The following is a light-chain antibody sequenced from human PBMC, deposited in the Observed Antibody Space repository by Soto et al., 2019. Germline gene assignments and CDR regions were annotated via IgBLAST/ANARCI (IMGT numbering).Light chain of an antibody. Sequence: QSVLTQPASVSGSPGQSITISCTGTVSDVGGYNSVSWYQQHPGKAPKLMIYEVSHRPSGVSNRFSGSKSGNTASLTISGLQAEDEADYYCNSFTTSDTYVFGTGTKLTVL. CDR1: VSDVGGYNS. CDR3: NSFTTSDTYV. V-gene: IGLV2-14*01. J-gene: IGLJ1*01. CDR2: EVS.